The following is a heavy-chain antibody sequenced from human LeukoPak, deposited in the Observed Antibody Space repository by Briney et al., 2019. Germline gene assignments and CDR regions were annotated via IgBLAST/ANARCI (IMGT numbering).Heavy chain of an antibody. J-gene: IGHJ6*02. V-gene: IGHV3-23*01. CDR3: ARVSTRYYYGMDV. CDR2: ISSCGGST. CDR1: GFTFRSYA. Sequence: GGSLRLSCATSGFTFRSYAMSWVRQAPGEGLEWVSAISSCGGSTYYADSVKGRFTISRDNSKNTLYLQMNSLRAEDTAVYYCARVSTRYYYGMDVWGQGTTVTVSS.